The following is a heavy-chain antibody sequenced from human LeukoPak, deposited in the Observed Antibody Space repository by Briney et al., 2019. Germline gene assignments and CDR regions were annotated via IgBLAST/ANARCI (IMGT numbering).Heavy chain of an antibody. J-gene: IGHJ4*02. Sequence: SETLSLTRTVSGGSISSSSYYWGWIRQPPGKGLEWIGSIYYSGSTYYNPSLKSRVTISVDMSKNRFSLKLRSVTAADTAVYYCARHHYGGSYWGQGTLVTVSS. V-gene: IGHV4-39*01. CDR2: IYYSGST. CDR3: ARHHYGGSY. CDR1: GGSISSSSYY. D-gene: IGHD3-16*01.